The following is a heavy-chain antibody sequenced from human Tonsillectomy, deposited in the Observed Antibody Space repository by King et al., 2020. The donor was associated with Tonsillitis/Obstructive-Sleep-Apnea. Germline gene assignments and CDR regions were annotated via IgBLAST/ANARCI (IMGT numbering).Heavy chain of an antibody. J-gene: IGHJ6*03. D-gene: IGHD3-3*01. CDR2: IKSKTDGGTT. V-gene: IGHV3-15*01. CDR1: GCTFNNAW. Sequence: VQLVESGGGLVKPGGSLRLSCAASGCTFNNAWMSWVRQAPGKGLEWVGHIKSKTDGGTTDYAAPVKGRFTISRDDSKSTLYLQMNSLKTEDTAVYYCTTVWSGFWAGYMDVWGKGTTVTVSS. CDR3: TTVWSGFWAGYMDV.